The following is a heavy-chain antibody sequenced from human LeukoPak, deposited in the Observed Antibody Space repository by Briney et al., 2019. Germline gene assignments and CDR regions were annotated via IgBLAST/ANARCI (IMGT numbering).Heavy chain of an antibody. CDR1: GFTFSNAW. CDR3: TTNDAFDI. J-gene: IGHJ3*02. V-gene: IGHV3-15*01. Sequence: GGALRLSCAASGFTFSNAWMNWVRQAPGKGLEWVGRIKNKIASGTTDYAAPVKGRFTISRDDSKNTLFLQMNSLKTEDTAMYYCTTNDAFDIWGQGTMVTVSS. CDR2: IKNKIASGTT.